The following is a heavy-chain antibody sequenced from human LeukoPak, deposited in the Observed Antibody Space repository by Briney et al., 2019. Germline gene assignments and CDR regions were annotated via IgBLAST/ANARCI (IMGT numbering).Heavy chain of an antibody. CDR3: AREVGDYFDSSGSFGY. CDR2: INSDGSRT. CDR1: GFTFSSHW. D-gene: IGHD3-22*01. V-gene: IGHV3-74*01. J-gene: IGHJ4*02. Sequence: PGGSLRLSCAASGFTFSSHWMHWVRQGPGKGLVWVSRINSDGSRTIYADSVKGRFTISRDSAKNTLYLQMNSLRAEDTAVYYCAREVGDYFDSSGSFGYWGQGTLVTVSS.